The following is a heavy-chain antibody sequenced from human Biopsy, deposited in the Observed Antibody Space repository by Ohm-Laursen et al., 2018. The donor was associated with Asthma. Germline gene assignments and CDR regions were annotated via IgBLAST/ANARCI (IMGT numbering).Heavy chain of an antibody. J-gene: IGHJ4*02. CDR2: ISYTGSA. D-gene: IGHD5-24*01. CDR1: GGSMSSSSYY. CDR3: ARGPPVDRED. Sequence: SDTLSLTCTVSGGSMSSSSYYWGWIRQPPGKGLEWMGSISYTGSAYHNPSLKSRVTISVDTSKNHFSLKLSSVTAADTAVYYCARGPPVDREDWGQGTLATVSS. V-gene: IGHV4-39*02.